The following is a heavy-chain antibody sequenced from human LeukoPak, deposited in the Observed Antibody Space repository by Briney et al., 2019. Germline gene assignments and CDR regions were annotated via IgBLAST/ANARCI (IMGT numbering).Heavy chain of an antibody. CDR1: GFTFSSYA. V-gene: IGHV3-23*01. CDR3: AKDSGGWLGSYRLSLSNDY. CDR2: ISGSGGST. D-gene: IGHD1-26*01. Sequence: GGSLRLSCAASGFTFSSYAMSWVRQAPGKGLEWVSAISGSGGSTYYADSVKGRFTISRGNSKNTLYLQMNSLRAEDTAVYYCAKDSGGWLGSYRLSLSNDYWGQGTLVTVSS. J-gene: IGHJ4*02.